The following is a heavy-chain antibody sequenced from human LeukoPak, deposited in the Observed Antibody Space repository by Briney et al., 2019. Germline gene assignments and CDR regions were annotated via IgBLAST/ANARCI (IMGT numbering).Heavy chain of an antibody. J-gene: IGHJ4*02. V-gene: IGHV4-30-4*08. D-gene: IGHD1-26*01. CDR2: IYYSGST. CDR1: GGSISSGDYY. Sequence: PSQTLSLTCTVSGGSISSGDYYWSWIRQPPGKGLEWIVYIYYSGSTYYNPSLKSRVTISVDTSKNQFSLKLSSVTAADTAVYYCARWSIVGAYDLFDYWGQGTLVTVSS. CDR3: ARWSIVGAYDLFDY.